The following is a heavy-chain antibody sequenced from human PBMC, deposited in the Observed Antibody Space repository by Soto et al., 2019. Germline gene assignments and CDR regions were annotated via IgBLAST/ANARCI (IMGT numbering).Heavy chain of an antibody. D-gene: IGHD3-10*01. CDR1: GGSFSVYY. V-gene: IGHV4-34*01. CDR2: INHSGST. Sequence: XGTLSRTCAVYGGSFSVYYWSWIRQPPGKGLEWIGEINHSGSTNYNPSLKSRVTISVDTSKNQFSLKLSSVTAADTAVYYCARGRLVWCGTTNNWFDPLSQGTLVTVSS. J-gene: IGHJ5*02. CDR3: ARGRLVWCGTTNNWFDP.